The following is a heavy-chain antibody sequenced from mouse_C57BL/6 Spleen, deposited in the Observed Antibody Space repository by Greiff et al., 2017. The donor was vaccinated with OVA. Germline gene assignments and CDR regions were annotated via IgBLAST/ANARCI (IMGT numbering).Heavy chain of an antibody. D-gene: IGHD2-3*01. CDR1: GYTFTSYW. Sequence: QVQLQQPGAELVKPGASVKLSCKASGYTFTSYWMQWVKQRPGQGLEWIGEIDPSDSYTNYNQKVKGKATLTVDTSSSTAYMQLSSLTSEDSAVYYCARIFHYDGYYVDYFDYWGQGTTLTVSS. CDR2: IDPSDSYT. V-gene: IGHV1-50*01. CDR3: ARIFHYDGYYVDYFDY. J-gene: IGHJ2*01.